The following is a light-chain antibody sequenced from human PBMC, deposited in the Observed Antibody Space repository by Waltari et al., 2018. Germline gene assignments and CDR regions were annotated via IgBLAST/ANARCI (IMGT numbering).Light chain of an antibody. CDR2: GTS. CDR1: QTISSIS. CDR3: QQYDGSTVT. J-gene: IGKJ4*01. V-gene: IGKV3-20*01. Sequence: EIVLTQSPGTLSLSPGEGAALSCRASQTISSISLTWYQQKPCQAPSLLIYGTSSRATGIPDRFSGSGSGTDFTLTIRRLDPEDFAVYYCQQYDGSTVTFGGGTKVEVK.